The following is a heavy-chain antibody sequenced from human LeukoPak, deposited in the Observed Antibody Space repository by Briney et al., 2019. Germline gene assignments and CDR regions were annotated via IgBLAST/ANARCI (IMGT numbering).Heavy chain of an antibody. V-gene: IGHV1-8*03. CDR1: GYTFTTYD. Sequence: GASVKVSCKASGYTFTTYDINWVRKATRQGLEWMGWMNPNRGNTGYAQTFQGRVSITRNTSKSTAYMELSSLRSEDTAVYYCARGAGSSSAYYYYYYYMDVWGKGTTVTVSS. J-gene: IGHJ6*03. D-gene: IGHD6-6*01. CDR2: MNPNRGNT. CDR3: ARGAGSSSAYYYYYYYMDV.